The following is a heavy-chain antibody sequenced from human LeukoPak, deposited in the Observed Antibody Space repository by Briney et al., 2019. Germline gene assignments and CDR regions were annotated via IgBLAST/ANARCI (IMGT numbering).Heavy chain of an antibody. CDR3: ARHIYGSGSYSIFGWYFDL. J-gene: IGHJ2*01. CDR2: IYHSGST. V-gene: IGHV4-30-2*01. Sequence: SETLSLTCTVSGGSISSGGYYWSWIRQPPGRGLEWIGYIYHSGSTYYNPSLKSRVTISVDRSKNQFSLKLSSVTAADTAVYYCARHIYGSGSYSIFGWYFDLWGRGTLVTVSS. CDR1: GGSISSGGYY. D-gene: IGHD3-10*01.